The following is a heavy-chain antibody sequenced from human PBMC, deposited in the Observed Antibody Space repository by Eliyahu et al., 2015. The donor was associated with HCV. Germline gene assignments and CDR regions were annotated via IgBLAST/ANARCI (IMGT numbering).Heavy chain of an antibody. J-gene: IGHJ4*02. CDR2: IYTSGST. CDR1: GGSISSGSYY. D-gene: IGHD3-10*01. V-gene: IGHV4-61*02. Sequence: QVQLQESGPGLVKPSQTLSLTCTVSGGSISSGSYYWSWIRQPAGKGLEWIGRIYTSGSTNYNPSLKSRVTISVDTSKNQFSLKLSSVTAADTAVYYCASFSGEDSDYFDYWGQGTLVTVSS. CDR3: ASFSGEDSDYFDY.